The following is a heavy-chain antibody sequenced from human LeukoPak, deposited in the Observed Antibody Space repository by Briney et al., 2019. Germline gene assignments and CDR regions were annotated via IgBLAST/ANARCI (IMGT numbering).Heavy chain of an antibody. CDR3: AKGKDGYNTDFDY. Sequence: GGSLRLSCAASGFTFSSYWMSWVRQAPGKGLEWVANIKQDGSEKYYVDPVKGRFTISRDNSKNTLYLQMNSLRAEDTAVYYCAKGKDGYNTDFDYWGQGTLVTVSS. D-gene: IGHD5-24*01. CDR2: IKQDGSEK. J-gene: IGHJ4*02. CDR1: GFTFSSYW. V-gene: IGHV3-7*03.